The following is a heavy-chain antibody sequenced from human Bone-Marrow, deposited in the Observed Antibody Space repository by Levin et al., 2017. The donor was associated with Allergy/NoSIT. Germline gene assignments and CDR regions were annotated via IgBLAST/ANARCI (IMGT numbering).Heavy chain of an antibody. V-gene: IGHV3-48*01. CDR1: GFTFSTCS. Sequence: GGSLRLSCAASGFTFSTCSMNWVRQAPGKGLEWISYISSSSGSIYYADSVQGRFTISRDNAKNSLYQQMNSLRAEDTAVYYCASNNYYYGSGSYLDYWGQGTLVTVSS. D-gene: IGHD3-10*01. CDR2: ISSSSGSI. J-gene: IGHJ4*02. CDR3: ASNNYYYGSGSYLDY.